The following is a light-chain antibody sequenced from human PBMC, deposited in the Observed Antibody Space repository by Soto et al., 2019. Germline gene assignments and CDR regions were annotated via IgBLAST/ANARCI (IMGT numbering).Light chain of an antibody. CDR1: SSDVGGYNS. CDR3: GSYTSNSPYV. V-gene: IGLV2-14*03. CDR2: DVR. J-gene: IGLJ1*01. Sequence: QSALTQPASISESPGQAITISCTGSSSDVGGYNSVSWFQQHPGKVPRLLIYDVRRRPSGVSARFFGSKSGNTASLTISGLQAEDEAEYFCGSYTSNSPYVFGTGTKLTVL.